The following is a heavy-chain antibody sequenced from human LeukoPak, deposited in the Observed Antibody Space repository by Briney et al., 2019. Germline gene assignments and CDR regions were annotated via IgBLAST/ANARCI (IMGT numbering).Heavy chain of an antibody. CDR1: GFTFSSYA. V-gene: IGHV3-23*01. D-gene: IGHD1-26*01. CDR3: AKLQIVGATKDYFDY. CDR2: ISGSGGST. Sequence: GGSLRLSCAASGFTFSSYAMSWVRQAPGKGLEWVSAISGSGGSTYYADSVKGRFTISRDNPKNTLYLQMNSLRAEDTAVYYCAKLQIVGATKDYFDYWGQGTLVTVSS. J-gene: IGHJ4*02.